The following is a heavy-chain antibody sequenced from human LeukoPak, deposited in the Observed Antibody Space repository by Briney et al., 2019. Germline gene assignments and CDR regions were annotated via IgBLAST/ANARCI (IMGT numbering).Heavy chain of an antibody. Sequence: PSETLSLTCTVSGGSISSYYWSWIRQPPGKGLEWIGYIYYSGSTNYNPSLKSRATISVDTSKNQFSLKLSSVTAADTAVYYCARATRGAFDIWGQGTMVTVSS. CDR2: IYYSGST. CDR3: ARATRGAFDI. D-gene: IGHD2-2*01. J-gene: IGHJ3*02. CDR1: GGSISSYY. V-gene: IGHV4-59*01.